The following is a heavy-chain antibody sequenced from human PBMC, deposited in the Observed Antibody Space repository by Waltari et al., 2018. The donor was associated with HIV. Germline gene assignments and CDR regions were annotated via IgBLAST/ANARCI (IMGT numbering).Heavy chain of an antibody. CDR1: GLSCSNAR. J-gene: IGHJ4*02. CDR2: IKSKTDGGTT. Sequence: CSASGLSCSNARMSWLRHAPGKGLEWVGRIKSKTDGGTTDYAAPVKGRFTISRDDSKNTLYLQMNSLKTEDTAVYYCTTDLDYGDYVDYWGQGTLVTVSS. V-gene: IGHV3-15*01. CDR3: TTDLDYGDYVDY. D-gene: IGHD4-17*01.